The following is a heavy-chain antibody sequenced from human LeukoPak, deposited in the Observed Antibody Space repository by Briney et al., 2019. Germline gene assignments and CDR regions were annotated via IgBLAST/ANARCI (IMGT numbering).Heavy chain of an antibody. Sequence: GGSLRLSCAASGFTFSDHYIDWVRQAPGKGLEWVGSSKNKANNYITQYAAFVQGRFTISRDNSKNSLYLQINSLKTEDTAVYYCARDSSGQGDYWGQGTLVTVSS. CDR2: SKNKANNYIT. CDR1: GFTFSDHY. D-gene: IGHD3-22*01. V-gene: IGHV3-72*01. CDR3: ARDSSGQGDY. J-gene: IGHJ4*02.